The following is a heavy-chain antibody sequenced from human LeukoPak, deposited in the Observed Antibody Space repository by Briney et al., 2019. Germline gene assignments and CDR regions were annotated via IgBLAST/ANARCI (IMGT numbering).Heavy chain of an antibody. CDR3: ARGGLYYDILCFDY. CDR2: ISSSSSYI. V-gene: IGHV3-21*01. D-gene: IGHD3-9*01. CDR1: GFTFSTYS. J-gene: IGHJ4*02. Sequence: GGSLRLSCAASGFTFSTYSMNWVRQAPGKGLEWVSSISSSSSYIYYADSVKGRFTISRDNAKNSLYLQMNSLRAEDTAVYYCARGGLYYDILCFDYWGQGTLVTVSS.